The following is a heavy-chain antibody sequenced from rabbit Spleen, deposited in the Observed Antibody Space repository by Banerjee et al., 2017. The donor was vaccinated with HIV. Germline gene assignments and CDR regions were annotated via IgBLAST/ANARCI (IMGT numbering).Heavy chain of an antibody. D-gene: IGHD1-1*01. CDR2: IDTGFAATT. J-gene: IGHJ6*01. Sequence: QQQLVESGGGLVQPEGSLTLTCKASGFDFSSNAMCWVRQAPGKGLEWIACIDTGFAATTYYASWAKGRFTISKTSSTTVTLQMTSLTAADTATYFCARDTSSSFSSYGMDLWGQGTLVTVS. CDR3: ARDTSSSFSSYGMDL. V-gene: IGHV1S45*01. CDR1: GFDFSSNA.